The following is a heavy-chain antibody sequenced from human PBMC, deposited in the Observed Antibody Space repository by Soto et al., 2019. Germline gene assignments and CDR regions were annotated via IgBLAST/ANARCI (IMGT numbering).Heavy chain of an antibody. Sequence: SVKVSCKASGFTFTSSAVQWVRQARGQRLEWIGWIVVGSGNTNYAQKFQERVTITRDMSTSTAYMELSSLRSEDTAVYYCAAEDWNPVGRFYYYGMDVWGQGTTVTVSS. CDR1: GFTFTSSA. CDR2: IVVGSGNT. V-gene: IGHV1-58*01. J-gene: IGHJ6*02. CDR3: AAEDWNPVGRFYYYGMDV. D-gene: IGHD1-1*01.